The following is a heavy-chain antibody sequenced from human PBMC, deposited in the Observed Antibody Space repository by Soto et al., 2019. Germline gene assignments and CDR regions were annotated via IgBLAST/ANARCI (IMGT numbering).Heavy chain of an antibody. CDR2: IIPIFGTA. CDR1: GGTFSSYA. D-gene: IGHD2-2*01. CDR3: ARGGDCSSTSCYPTPEWPPYYFDY. J-gene: IGHJ4*02. V-gene: IGHV1-69*01. Sequence: QVQLVQSGAEVKKPGSSVKVSCKASGGTFSSYAISWVRQAPGQGLEWMGGIIPIFGTANYAQKFQGRVTITADESTSTAYMELSSLRSEDTAVYYCARGGDCSSTSCYPTPEWPPYYFDYWGQGTLVTVSS.